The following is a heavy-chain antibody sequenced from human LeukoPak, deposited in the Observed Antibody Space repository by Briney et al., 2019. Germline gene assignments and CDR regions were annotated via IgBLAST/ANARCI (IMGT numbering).Heavy chain of an antibody. CDR1: GFTFSTYA. CDR2: IRGSGDNT. J-gene: IGHJ4*02. V-gene: IGHV3-23*01. D-gene: IGHD5-18*01. CDR3: AKVRGYSYANEYHFDH. Sequence: GGSLRLSCAASGFTFSTYAMSWVRQAPEKGLEWVSAIRGSGDNTYYADSVKGRFTISRDNSKNTLYLQLNSLRAEDTAVFYCAKVRGYSYANEYHFDHWGQGTLVTVSS.